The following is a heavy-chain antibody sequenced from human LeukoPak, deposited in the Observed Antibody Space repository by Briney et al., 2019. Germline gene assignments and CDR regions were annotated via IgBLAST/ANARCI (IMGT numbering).Heavy chain of an antibody. D-gene: IGHD3-3*01. Sequence: ASVKVSCKASGYTFTSYDINWVRQAPGQGLEWMGWMNPNSGNTGYAQKFQGRVTMTRNTSISTAYMELSSLRSEDTAVYYCARGPQKYYDFWSGYYYGNWFDPWGQGTLVTVSS. CDR3: ARGPQKYYDFWSGYYYGNWFDP. CDR1: GYTFTSYD. V-gene: IGHV1-8*01. CDR2: MNPNSGNT. J-gene: IGHJ5*02.